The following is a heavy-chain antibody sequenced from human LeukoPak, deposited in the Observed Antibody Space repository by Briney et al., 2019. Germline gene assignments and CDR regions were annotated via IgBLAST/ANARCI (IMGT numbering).Heavy chain of an antibody. D-gene: IGHD3-3*01. Sequence: GESLKISCEGSGYSFSNYWIGWVRQMPGKGLEWMGSIYPDESQTRYRPSFQGQVTISADKSISTAYLQWSSLRASDTAMYYCARRPSYDFWSGYYGVDGLDVWGQGTMVTVSS. CDR2: IYPDESQT. CDR1: GYSFSNYW. J-gene: IGHJ3*01. CDR3: ARRPSYDFWSGYYGVDGLDV. V-gene: IGHV5-51*01.